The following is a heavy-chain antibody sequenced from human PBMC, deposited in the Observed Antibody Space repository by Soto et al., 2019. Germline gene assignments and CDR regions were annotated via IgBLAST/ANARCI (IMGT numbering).Heavy chain of an antibody. CDR2: IYWNDDK. CDR1: GFSLSTSGVG. D-gene: IGHD5-12*01. Sequence: QITLTESGPTLVKPTQTLKLTCTFSGFSLSTSGVGVGCICQPPGKALAWLALIYWNDDKRYSPSRKTRRTNTKDTSKNPVVITMTNMDPVDTATYYCAHMTAIVATIWGQGTLVTVSS. J-gene: IGHJ4*02. V-gene: IGHV2-5*01. CDR3: AHMTAIVATI.